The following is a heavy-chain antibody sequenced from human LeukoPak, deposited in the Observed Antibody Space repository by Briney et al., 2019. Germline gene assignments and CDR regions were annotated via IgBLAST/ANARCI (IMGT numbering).Heavy chain of an antibody. CDR2: ISSSSSYI. D-gene: IGHD3-10*01. CDR1: GFTFSSYS. CDR3: ARDPYYYGSGSYGEHSDY. Sequence: PGGSLRLPCAASGFTFSSYSMNWVRQAPGKGLEWVSSISSSSSYIYYADSVKGRFTISRDNAKNSLYLQMNSLRAEDTAVYYCARDPYYYGSGSYGEHSDYWGQGTLVTVSS. J-gene: IGHJ4*02. V-gene: IGHV3-21*01.